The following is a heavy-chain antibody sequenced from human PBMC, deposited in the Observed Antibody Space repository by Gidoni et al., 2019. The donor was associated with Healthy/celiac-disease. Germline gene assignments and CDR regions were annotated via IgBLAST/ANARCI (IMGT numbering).Heavy chain of an antibody. Sequence: GQSGAEVKKPGASVKVSCKASGYTFTSYGISWVRQAPGQGLEWMGWISAYNGNTNYAQKLQGRVTMTTDTSTSTAYMELRSLRSDDTAVYYCARDRSLEWELADAFDIWGQGTMVTVSS. J-gene: IGHJ3*02. CDR3: ARDRSLEWELADAFDI. CDR1: GYTFTSYG. D-gene: IGHD1-26*01. CDR2: ISAYNGNT. V-gene: IGHV1-18*04.